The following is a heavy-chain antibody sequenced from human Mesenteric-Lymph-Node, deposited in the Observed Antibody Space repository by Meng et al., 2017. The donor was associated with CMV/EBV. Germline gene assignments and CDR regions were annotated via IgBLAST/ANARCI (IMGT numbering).Heavy chain of an antibody. Sequence: GESLKISCVASGFTFSSFWMGWVRQAPGKGLEWVSYISSSSSTIYYADSVKGRFTISRDNAKNSLYLQMNSLRAEDTAVYYCARDAGPIFGVVIAPYYFDYWGQGTLVTVSS. D-gene: IGHD3-3*01. CDR1: GFTFSSFW. CDR2: ISSSSSTI. CDR3: ARDAGPIFGVVIAPYYFDY. J-gene: IGHJ4*02. V-gene: IGHV3-48*04.